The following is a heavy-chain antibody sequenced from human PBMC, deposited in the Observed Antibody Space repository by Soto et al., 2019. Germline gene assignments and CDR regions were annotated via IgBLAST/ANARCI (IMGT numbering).Heavy chain of an antibody. CDR1: GGSISNYY. Sequence: PSETLSLTCTVSGGSISNYYWSWIRQPPGKGLEWIGYIYYSGSTKYNPSLKSRVTISEDTSKNQFSLKLRSVTAADTAVYYCARATMPYYYYVMDVWGQGTTVTVS. D-gene: IGHD2-2*01. J-gene: IGHJ6*02. CDR3: ARATMPYYYYVMDV. V-gene: IGHV4-59*01. CDR2: IYYSGST.